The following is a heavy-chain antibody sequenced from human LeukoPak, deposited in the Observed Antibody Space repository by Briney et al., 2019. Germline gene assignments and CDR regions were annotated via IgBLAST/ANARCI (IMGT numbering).Heavy chain of an antibody. CDR2: IYHSGST. CDR3: AKSSYSIFDY. CDR1: GYSISSGYY. Sequence: PSETLSLTCTVSGYSISSGYYWGWIRQPPGKGLEWIGSIYHSGSTYYNPSLKSRVTISVDTFKNQFSLKLSSVTAADTAMYYCAKSSYSIFDYWGQGTLVTVSS. V-gene: IGHV4-38-2*02. D-gene: IGHD5-18*01. J-gene: IGHJ4*02.